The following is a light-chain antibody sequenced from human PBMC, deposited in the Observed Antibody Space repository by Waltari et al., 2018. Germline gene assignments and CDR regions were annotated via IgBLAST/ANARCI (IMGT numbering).Light chain of an antibody. CDR3: QQYADLPPYN. CDR1: QTVSTN. J-gene: IGKJ2*01. Sequence: DIGMTQSPGTLSASPGDSATHSCRVSQTVSTNLAWYQQKPGQAPRLLIYDASTRVTGVPARFSGSGSGTDFTLTIASLQSEDFGVYYCQQYADLPPYNFGQGTKLEI. V-gene: IGKV3-15*01. CDR2: DAS.